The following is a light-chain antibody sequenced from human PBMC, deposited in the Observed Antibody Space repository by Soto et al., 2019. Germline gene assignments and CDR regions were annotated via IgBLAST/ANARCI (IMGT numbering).Light chain of an antibody. CDR1: QSINTY. CDR3: QKYNSAPWT. CDR2: DAS. V-gene: IGKV1-27*01. Sequence: DIEMTQSPSSLSASVGDRVAITCRASQSINTYLNWYQQKAGKAPKVLIFDASNLQTGVPSRFSGSGSGTDFTLTISSLQPEDVATYYCQKYNSAPWTFGQGTKVDIK. J-gene: IGKJ1*01.